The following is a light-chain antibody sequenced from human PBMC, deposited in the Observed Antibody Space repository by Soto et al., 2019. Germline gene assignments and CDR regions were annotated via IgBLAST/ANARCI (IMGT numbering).Light chain of an antibody. CDR1: QSISSSF. CDR2: GAS. J-gene: IGKJ2*01. Sequence: EIVLTQSPGTLSLSPGERATLSCRASQSISSSFIAWYQQKPGQTPRLLIYGASSRATGIPDRFSGSVSGRDFTLTIDRLEPEDFAVYYCQQYGTSPYTFGQGTKLEVK. V-gene: IGKV3-20*01. CDR3: QQYGTSPYT.